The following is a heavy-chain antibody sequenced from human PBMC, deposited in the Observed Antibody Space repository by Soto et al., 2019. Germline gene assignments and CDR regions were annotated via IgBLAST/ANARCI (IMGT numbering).Heavy chain of an antibody. D-gene: IGHD3-22*01. J-gene: IGHJ5*02. V-gene: IGHV3-23*01. CDR3: AIGRHKTSGSNTWFDP. CDR2: ISNTGGAT. CDR1: GVTFSTFA. Sequence: GGSLRLSCAGSGVTFSTFAMNWVRQAPGKGLEWVSTISNTGGATFYAASVKGRFTISRDNSKNTLYLQMHSLRADDSAIYFCAIGRHKTSGSNTWFDPWGRGTQVTVSS.